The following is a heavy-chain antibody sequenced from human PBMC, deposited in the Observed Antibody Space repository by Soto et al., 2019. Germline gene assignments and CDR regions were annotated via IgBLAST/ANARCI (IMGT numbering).Heavy chain of an antibody. J-gene: IGHJ4*02. D-gene: IGHD5-18*01. V-gene: IGHV4-59*01. Sequence: SETLSLTCTVSGGSISSYYWSWIRQPPGKGLEWIGYIYYSGSTNYNPSLKSRVTISVDTSKNQFSLELRSLRSDDTAVYYCARDTAMVMSGLFDYWGQGTLVTVSS. CDR2: IYYSGST. CDR3: ARDTAMVMSGLFDY. CDR1: GGSISSYY.